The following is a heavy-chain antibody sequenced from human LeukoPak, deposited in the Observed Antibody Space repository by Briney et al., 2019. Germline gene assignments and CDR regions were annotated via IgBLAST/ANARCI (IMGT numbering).Heavy chain of an antibody. V-gene: IGHV3-74*01. CDR1: EFTFSSYW. CDR3: TRGDFYVGAQDY. D-gene: IGHD1-26*01. CDR2: INSDGSDT. Sequence: GGSLRLSCAASEFTFSSYWMHWVRQAPGKGLVWVSRINSDGSDTSYADSVKGRFTISRDNAKNTLYLQMNSLGAGDTAVYYCTRGDFYVGAQDYWGQGTLVAVSS. J-gene: IGHJ4*02.